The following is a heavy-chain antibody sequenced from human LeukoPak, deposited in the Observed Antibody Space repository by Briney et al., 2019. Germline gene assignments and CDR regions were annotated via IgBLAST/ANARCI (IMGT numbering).Heavy chain of an antibody. D-gene: IGHD1-7*01. J-gene: IGHJ6*02. CDR3: ARDVGGTSYGMDV. CDR1: GYTFTGYY. V-gene: IGHV1-2*02. CDR2: INGNSGGT. Sequence: SAKVSCKASGYTFTGYYLHWVRLAPGQGLEWMGWINGNSGGTNYAQKFQGRVTMTRDTSISTVYMELNRLRSDDTAVYYCARDVGGTSYGMDVWGQGTTVTVAS.